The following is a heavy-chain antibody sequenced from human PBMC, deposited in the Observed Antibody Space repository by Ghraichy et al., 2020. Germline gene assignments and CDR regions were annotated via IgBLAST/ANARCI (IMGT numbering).Heavy chain of an antibody. CDR3: ARLRPDDDYGDYGNAFDI. V-gene: IGHV4-59*08. CDR1: GGSISSYY. D-gene: IGHD4-17*01. Sequence: SETLSLTCTVSGGSISSYYWSWIRQPPGKGLEWIGYIYYSGSTNYNPSLKSRVTISVDTSKNQFSLKLSSVTAADTAVYYCARLRPDDDYGDYGNAFDIWGQGTMVTVSS. J-gene: IGHJ3*02. CDR2: IYYSGST.